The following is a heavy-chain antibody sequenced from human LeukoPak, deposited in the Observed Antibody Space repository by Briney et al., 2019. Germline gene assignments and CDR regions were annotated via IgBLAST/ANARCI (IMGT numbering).Heavy chain of an antibody. CDR3: AREGRGKGAVAGPYDAFDI. J-gene: IGHJ3*02. Sequence: ASVKVSCKASGYTFTGYYMHWVRQAPGQGLEWMGWINPNSGGTNYAQKFQGRVTMTGDTSISTAYMELSRLRSDDTAVYYCAREGRGKGAVAGPYDAFDIWGQGTMVTVSS. V-gene: IGHV1-2*02. CDR2: INPNSGGT. CDR1: GYTFTGYY. D-gene: IGHD6-19*01.